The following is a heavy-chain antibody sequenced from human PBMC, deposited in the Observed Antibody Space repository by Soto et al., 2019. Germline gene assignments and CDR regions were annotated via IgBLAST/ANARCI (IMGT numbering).Heavy chain of an antibody. CDR2: ISGTGDIT. D-gene: IGHD5-12*01. CDR3: AKNHWIMATTFFDS. V-gene: IGHV3-23*01. Sequence: HPGGSLRLSCAASGLTFTTYGMSWVRQAPGKGLEWVSGISGTGDITYYADSVKGRFTISRDNSKHTMYLQMNSLRAEDTAIYFCAKNHWIMATTFFDSWGQGILVTVSS. CDR1: GLTFTTYG. J-gene: IGHJ4*02.